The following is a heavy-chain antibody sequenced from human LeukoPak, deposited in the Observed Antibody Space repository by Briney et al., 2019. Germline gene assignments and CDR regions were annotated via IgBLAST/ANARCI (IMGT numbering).Heavy chain of an antibody. CDR3: GKERWGYCSSAGCPLFDS. CDR2: ISYDGSYK. CDR1: GFTFSSYA. V-gene: IGHV3-30*18. J-gene: IGHJ4*02. Sequence: GGSLRLSCAASGFTFSSYAMHWVRQAPGKGLEWVAVISYDGSYKDYADSVRGRFSISRDNPKNTLYLQMNTLSAEDTAVYYCGKERWGYCSSAGCPLFDSWGQGTLITVSS. D-gene: IGHD2-2*01.